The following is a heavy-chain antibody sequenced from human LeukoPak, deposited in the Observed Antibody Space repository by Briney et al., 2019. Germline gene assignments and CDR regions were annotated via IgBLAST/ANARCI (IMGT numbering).Heavy chain of an antibody. CDR2: LYNSGST. CDR3: ARLTWTDADDF. D-gene: IGHD3/OR15-3a*01. V-gene: IGHV4-39*01. CDR1: GGPFTTSSHY. Sequence: SETLSLTCTVSGGPFTTSSHYWGWIRQPPGKGLEWIGSLYNSGSTYYNPSLQSRVTISVETSKNQISLKLTSVTTADTAVYYCARLTWTDADDFWGQGTLVSVSS. J-gene: IGHJ4*02.